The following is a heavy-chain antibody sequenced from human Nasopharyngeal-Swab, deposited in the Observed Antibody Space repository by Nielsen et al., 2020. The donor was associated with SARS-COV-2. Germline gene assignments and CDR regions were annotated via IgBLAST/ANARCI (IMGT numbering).Heavy chain of an antibody. Sequence: RPPPGKGLEWVSYISSGSSIIYYADSVTGRFTISRDNAKSSLYLQMNSLRDEDTAVYYCARDRGYSYGYDAFDIWGQGTMVTASS. D-gene: IGHD5-18*01. V-gene: IGHV3-48*02. CDR3: ARDRGYSYGYDAFDI. J-gene: IGHJ3*02. CDR2: ISSGSSII.